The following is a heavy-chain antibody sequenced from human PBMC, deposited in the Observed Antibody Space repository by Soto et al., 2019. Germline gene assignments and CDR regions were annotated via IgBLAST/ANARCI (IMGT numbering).Heavy chain of an antibody. CDR3: AKGQNDMLTGLDH. CDR2: ISSSGGST. V-gene: IGHV3-23*01. D-gene: IGHD3-9*01. CDR1: GFTFRNYA. Sequence: EVQLLDSGGGLVQPGGSLRLSCTASGFTFRNYAMNWVRQAPGKGLEWVSVISSSGGSTYDTDSVKGRFTISRDKSKNTLYLQMNGLRAGDTAVYYCAKGQNDMLTGLDHWGPGTLVTVSS. J-gene: IGHJ4*02.